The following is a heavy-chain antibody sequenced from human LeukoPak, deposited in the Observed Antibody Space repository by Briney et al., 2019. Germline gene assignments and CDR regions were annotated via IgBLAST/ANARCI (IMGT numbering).Heavy chain of an antibody. CDR3: ARVNSAQRLVGFNFGY. V-gene: IGHV1-18*01. D-gene: IGHD6-13*01. J-gene: IGHJ4*02. CDR2: ISVYNGNK. Sequence: ASVKVSCKASGYTFNSYGITWVRQAPGQGLEWMGWISVYNGNKNYEHKFQGRVTMTTDTSTSTAYMEVRSLRSDDTAVYYCARVNSAQRLVGFNFGYWGQGTLVTVSS. CDR1: GYTFNSYG.